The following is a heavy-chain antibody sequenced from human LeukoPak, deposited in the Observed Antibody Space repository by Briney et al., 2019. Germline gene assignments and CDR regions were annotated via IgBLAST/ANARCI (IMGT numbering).Heavy chain of an antibody. CDR3: AKGRPLGGYPSPDAFDI. CDR2: ISGSGGST. D-gene: IGHD1-26*01. CDR1: GFTFSSYA. Sequence: GGSLRLSCAASGFTFSSYAMSWVRQAPGKGLEWVSAISGSGGSTYYADSVKGRFTISRDNSKNTLYLQMNSLRAEDTAVYYCAKGRPLGGYPSPDAFDIWGQGTMVTVSS. J-gene: IGHJ3*02. V-gene: IGHV3-23*01.